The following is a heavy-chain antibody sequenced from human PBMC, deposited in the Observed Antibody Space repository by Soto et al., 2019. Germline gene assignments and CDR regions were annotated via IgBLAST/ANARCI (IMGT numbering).Heavy chain of an antibody. D-gene: IGHD3-10*01. CDR2: ISSTSSYI. J-gene: IGHJ5*01. CDR3: AKRDRYGSGTLPLFNS. Sequence: GGSLRLCCAASGFTFSDFTMNWVREAPGKGLEWVSSISSTSSYIYYADSVQGRFTISRDNAKTSLYLQMNSPRADDTAVYNWAKRDRYGSGTLPLFNSWGQGSMVTVSS. CDR1: GFTFSDFT. V-gene: IGHV3-21*06.